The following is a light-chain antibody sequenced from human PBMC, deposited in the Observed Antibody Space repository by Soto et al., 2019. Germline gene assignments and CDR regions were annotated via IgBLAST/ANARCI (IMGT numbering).Light chain of an antibody. V-gene: IGKV3-15*01. CDR1: ETILSN. CDR2: GAS. CDR3: QQYNNWPIT. J-gene: IGKJ5*01. Sequence: ERVMTQSPATLSVSPGERATLSCGASETILSNLAWYQQKPGRAPRLLIYGASTRATGIPARFSGSGSGTEFTLTISSLQSEDFAVYYCQQYNNWPITFGQGTRLEIK.